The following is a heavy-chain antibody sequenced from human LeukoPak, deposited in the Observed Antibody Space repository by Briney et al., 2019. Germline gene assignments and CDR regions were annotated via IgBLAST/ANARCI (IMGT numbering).Heavy chain of an antibody. J-gene: IGHJ4*02. CDR2: IYSSGST. V-gene: IGHV4-4*07. Sequence: PSETLSLTCTVSGGSISSYYWSWIRQPAGKGLEWIGRIYSSGSTNYNPSLKSRVTMSVDTSKNQFSLKLTSVTAADTAVYYCGRLNLPAVSGAFDYWGQGTLVTVSS. CDR3: GRLNLPAVSGAFDY. D-gene: IGHD2-2*01. CDR1: GGSISSYY.